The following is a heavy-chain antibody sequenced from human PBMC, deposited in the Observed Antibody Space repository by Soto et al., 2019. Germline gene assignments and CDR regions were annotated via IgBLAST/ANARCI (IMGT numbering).Heavy chain of an antibody. D-gene: IGHD3-22*01. V-gene: IGHV1-8*01. Sequence: ASVKVSCKASGYTFTSSDINWVRQATGQGLEWMGWINPNTGNTGSTQRFQGRVTMTRNTSTTTAYMELSSLGSEDTAVYYCAREGRYYYSTGSSGSYYYGLDVWGQGTAVTVSS. CDR1: GYTFTSSD. CDR3: AREGRYYYSTGSSGSYYYGLDV. J-gene: IGHJ6*02. CDR2: INPNTGNT.